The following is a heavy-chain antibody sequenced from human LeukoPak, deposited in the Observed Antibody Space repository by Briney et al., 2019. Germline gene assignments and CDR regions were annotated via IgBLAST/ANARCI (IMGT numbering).Heavy chain of an antibody. V-gene: IGHV4-59*01. CDR3: ARYDSRAAGIPF. Sequence: SETLSLTCTVSGGSISSYYRSWIRQPPGKGLEWIGYIYNSGSTNDNPSLKSRVTISVDTSKNQFSLKLTSVTAADTAVYYCARYDSRAAGIPFWGQGTLVTVSS. CDR2: IYNSGST. J-gene: IGHJ4*02. CDR1: GGSISSYY. D-gene: IGHD3-10*01.